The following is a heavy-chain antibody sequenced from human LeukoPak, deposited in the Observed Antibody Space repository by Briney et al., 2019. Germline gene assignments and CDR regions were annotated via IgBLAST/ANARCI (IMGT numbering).Heavy chain of an antibody. Sequence: GGSLRLSCAASGFAFSNYWLHWVRQAPGKGLEWVANINHHGSSTNYADSVKGRFTISRDNAKNTLYLQMTSLSAEDTAVYYALAGYYYYYMDVWGKGTTVTVSS. D-gene: IGHD6-13*01. CDR1: GFAFSNYW. J-gene: IGHJ6*03. V-gene: IGHV3-74*01. CDR3: LAGYYYYYMDV. CDR2: INHHGSST.